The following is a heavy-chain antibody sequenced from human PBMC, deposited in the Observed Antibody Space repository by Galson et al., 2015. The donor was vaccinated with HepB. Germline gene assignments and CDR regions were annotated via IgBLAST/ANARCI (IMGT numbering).Heavy chain of an antibody. CDR3: TRLYGGFSNTWGPGDY. Sequence: SLRLSCAASGFTFSDHYMDWVRQAPGKGLEWVGRIRNKANSYTTEYAASVQGRFTISRDDSKNSLYLQMNSLRIEDTAVYYCTRLYGGFSNTWGPGDYWGQGTLVTVSS. CDR1: GFTFSDHY. D-gene: IGHD3-16*01. V-gene: IGHV3-72*01. CDR2: IRNKANSYTT. J-gene: IGHJ4*02.